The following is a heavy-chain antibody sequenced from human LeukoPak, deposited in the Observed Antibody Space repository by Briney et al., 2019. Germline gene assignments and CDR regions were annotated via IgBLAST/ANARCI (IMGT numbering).Heavy chain of an antibody. J-gene: IGHJ4*02. V-gene: IGHV3-11*04. CDR1: GFTFDDYG. Sequence: GGSLRLSCAASGFTFDDYGMSWVRQAPGKGLEWVSYISSSGSTIYYADSVKGRFTISRDNAKNSLYLQMNSPRAEDTAVYYCARDLGIQLWLSQGFDYWGQGTLVTVSS. CDR2: ISSSGSTI. CDR3: ARDLGIQLWLSQGFDY. D-gene: IGHD5-18*01.